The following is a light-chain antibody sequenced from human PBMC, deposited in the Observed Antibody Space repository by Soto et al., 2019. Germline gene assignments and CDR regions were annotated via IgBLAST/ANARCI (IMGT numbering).Light chain of an antibody. CDR1: SSDVGQYNY. CDR2: EVS. J-gene: IGLJ1*01. Sequence: QSALTQPPSASGSPGQSVTISCTGTSSDVGQYNYISWYQQHPGKAPKLMIYEVSRRPLGVPDRFSGSKSGNTASLTVSGLQAEDEADYYGSSYAGGTYVFGSGTMLTVL. V-gene: IGLV2-8*01. CDR3: SSYAGGTYV.